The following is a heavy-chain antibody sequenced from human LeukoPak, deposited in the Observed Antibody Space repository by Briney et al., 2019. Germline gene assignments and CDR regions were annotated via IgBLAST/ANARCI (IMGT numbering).Heavy chain of an antibody. Sequence: ASVKVSCKASAYTVTSYGTSWVRQAPGQGLEWMGWISAYNGNTNYAQNRQGRVTKTTATSTSTAYSELRSLRSDDTAVYYCARESLAYYYYCYGMDVWGQGTTVTVSS. J-gene: IGHJ6*02. V-gene: IGHV1-18*01. CDR2: ISAYNGNT. CDR3: ARESLAYYYYCYGMDV. CDR1: AYTVTSYG.